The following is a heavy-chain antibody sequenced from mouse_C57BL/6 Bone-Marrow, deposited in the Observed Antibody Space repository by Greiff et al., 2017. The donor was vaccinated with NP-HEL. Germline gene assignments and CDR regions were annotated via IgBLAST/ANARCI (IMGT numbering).Heavy chain of an antibody. CDR2: ISDGGSYT. Sequence: VQLKESGGGLVKPGGSLKLSCAASGFTFSSYAMSWVRQTPEKRLEWVATISDGGSYTYYPDNVKGRFTISRDNAKNNLYLQMSHLKSEDTAMYYCARDRDMGYYGSSGAYWGQGTLVTVSA. J-gene: IGHJ3*01. D-gene: IGHD1-1*01. CDR1: GFTFSSYA. CDR3: ARDRDMGYYGSSGAY. V-gene: IGHV5-4*01.